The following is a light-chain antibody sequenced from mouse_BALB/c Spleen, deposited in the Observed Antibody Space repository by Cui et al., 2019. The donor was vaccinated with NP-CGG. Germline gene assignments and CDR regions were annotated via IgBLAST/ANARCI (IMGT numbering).Light chain of an antibody. CDR3: ALWYSNHWV. CDR2: GTN. V-gene: IGLV1*01. J-gene: IGLJ1*01. CDR1: TGAVTTINY. Sequence: QVVVTQESAPTTSPGETVTLTCRSSTGAVTTINYANWVQEKPDHLFTGLIGGTNNRAPGVPARFSGSLIGDKAALTITGAQTEDEAIYFCALWYSNHWVFGGGTKLTVL.